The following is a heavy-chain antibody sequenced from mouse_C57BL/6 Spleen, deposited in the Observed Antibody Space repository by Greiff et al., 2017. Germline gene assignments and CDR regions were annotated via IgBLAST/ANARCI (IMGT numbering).Heavy chain of an antibody. D-gene: IGHD1-1*01. V-gene: IGHV1-82*01. CDR3: ARWPGYGSSYCYAMDY. J-gene: IGHJ4*01. CDR1: GYAFSSSW. Sequence: QVQLQQSGPELVKPGASVKISCKASGYAFSSSWMNWVKQRPGKGLEWIGRIYPGDGDTNYNGKFKGKATLTADKSSSTAYMQLSSLTSEDSAVYFCARWPGYGSSYCYAMDYWGQGTSVTVSS. CDR2: IYPGDGDT.